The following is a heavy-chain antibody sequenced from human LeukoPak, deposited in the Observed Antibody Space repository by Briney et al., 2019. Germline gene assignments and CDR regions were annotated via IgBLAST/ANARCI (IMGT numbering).Heavy chain of an antibody. Sequence: GGSLRLSCAASGFTFSSYGMHWVCQALGKGLEWVAVISYDGSNKYYADSVKGRFTISRDNSKNTLYLQMNSLRAEDTAVYYCAKAPHYYDSSGYYFDYWGQGTLVTVSS. V-gene: IGHV3-30*18. CDR3: AKAPHYYDSSGYYFDY. D-gene: IGHD3-22*01. J-gene: IGHJ4*02. CDR1: GFTFSSYG. CDR2: ISYDGSNK.